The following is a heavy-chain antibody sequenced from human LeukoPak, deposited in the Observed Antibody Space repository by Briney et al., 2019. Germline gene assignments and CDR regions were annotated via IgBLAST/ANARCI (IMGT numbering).Heavy chain of an antibody. Sequence: GGSLRLSCAASGFTFSSYAMHWVRQAPGKGLEWVAVISYDGSNKYYADSVKGRFTISRDNSKNTLHLQMNSLRAEDTAVYYCAREPNSSGWYYFDYWGQGTLVTVSS. CDR1: GFTFSSYA. J-gene: IGHJ4*02. CDR3: AREPNSSGWYYFDY. V-gene: IGHV3-30-3*01. CDR2: ISYDGSNK. D-gene: IGHD6-19*01.